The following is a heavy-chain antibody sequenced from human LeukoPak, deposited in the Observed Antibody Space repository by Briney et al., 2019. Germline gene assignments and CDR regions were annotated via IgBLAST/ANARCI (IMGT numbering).Heavy chain of an antibody. CDR1: GFTFDDYA. CDR3: WGYYYGDYFDY. D-gene: IGHD3-22*01. CDR2: ISWNSGSI. J-gene: IGHJ4*02. V-gene: IGHV3-9*01. Sequence: GGSLRLSCAASGFTFDDYAMHWVRQAPGKGLEWVSGISWNSGSIGYADSVKGRFTISRDNAKNSLYLQMNSLRAEDTALYYGWGYYYGDYFDYWGQGTLVTVSS.